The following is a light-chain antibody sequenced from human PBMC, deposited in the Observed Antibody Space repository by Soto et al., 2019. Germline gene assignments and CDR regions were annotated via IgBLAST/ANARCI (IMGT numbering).Light chain of an antibody. CDR1: SSNIGADYN. Sequence: QAVVTQPPSVSGAPGQRVTISCTGTSSNIGADYNVHWYRQLPGTAPKLLIYGNNHRPSGVPDRFSGSKSGPSASLAITGLPTEDEADYYCQSYDTGLRGMIFGGGTKVTVL. V-gene: IGLV1-40*01. J-gene: IGLJ2*01. CDR2: GNN. CDR3: QSYDTGLRGMI.